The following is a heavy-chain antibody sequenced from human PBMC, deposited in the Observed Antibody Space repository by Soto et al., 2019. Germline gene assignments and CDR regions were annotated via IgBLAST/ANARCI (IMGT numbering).Heavy chain of an antibody. J-gene: IGHJ3*02. CDR1: GGSISSGGYS. D-gene: IGHD5-18*01. CDR2: IYHSGST. Sequence: PSETLSLTCAVSGGSISSGGYSWSWIRQPPGKGLEWIGYIYHSGSTYYNPSLKSRVTISVDRSKSQFSLKLSSVTAADTAVYYCARVWGYSYGLASDIWGQGTMVTVSS. V-gene: IGHV4-30-2*01. CDR3: ARVWGYSYGLASDI.